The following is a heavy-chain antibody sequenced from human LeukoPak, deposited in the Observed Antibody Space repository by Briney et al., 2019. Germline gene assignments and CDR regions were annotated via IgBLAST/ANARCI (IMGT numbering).Heavy chain of an antibody. CDR2: IYHSGST. CDR1: GYSISSGYY. V-gene: IGHV4-38-2*02. Sequence: PSETLSLTCTVSGYSISSGYYWGWIRQPPGKGLEWIGSIYHSGSTNYNPSLKSRVTISVDTSKNQFSLKLSSVTAADTALYYCARGYFDSSGYSPLDFWGQGTLVTVSS. D-gene: IGHD3-22*01. CDR3: ARGYFDSSGYSPLDF. J-gene: IGHJ4*02.